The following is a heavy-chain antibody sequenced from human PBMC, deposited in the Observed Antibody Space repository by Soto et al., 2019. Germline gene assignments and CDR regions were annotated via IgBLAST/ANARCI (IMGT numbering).Heavy chain of an antibody. CDR1: GFTFSSYP. CDR2: ISYDGGNQ. CDR3: ARGPITQTSFIDH. J-gene: IGHJ4*02. V-gene: IGHV3-30-3*01. Sequence: QVQVVESGGGVVQPGSSLRLSFEASGFTFSSYPMHWVGQAPGKGLEWVTVISYDGGNQYYADSVKGRFTISRDNSKDTLYLQMHSLRSDDTAVYFCARGPITQTSFIDHWGQGTLVTVSS. D-gene: IGHD1-20*01.